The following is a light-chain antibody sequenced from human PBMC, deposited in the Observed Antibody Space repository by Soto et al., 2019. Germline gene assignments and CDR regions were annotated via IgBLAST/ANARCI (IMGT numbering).Light chain of an antibody. V-gene: IGKV3-15*01. CDR3: QQYNNWPPT. J-gene: IGKJ5*01. Sequence: EIVMTQSPATLSVSPGERATLSCRASQSVSSNLAWYQQKPGQPPRLLIYGASTRATGIPARFSGSGSGTEFTITISSLQSEDFAVYYCQQYNNWPPTFGQGTRLESK. CDR1: QSVSSN. CDR2: GAS.